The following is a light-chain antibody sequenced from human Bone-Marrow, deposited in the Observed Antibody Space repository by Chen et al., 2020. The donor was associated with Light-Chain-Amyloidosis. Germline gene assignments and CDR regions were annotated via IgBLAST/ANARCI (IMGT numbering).Light chain of an antibody. CDR2: DDS. V-gene: IGLV3-21*02. J-gene: IGLJ3*02. CDR3: QVWDRSSDRPV. CDR1: NIGSTS. Sequence: SYVLTQPSSVSVAPGQTATLACGGHNIGSTSVHWYQQTPGQAPLLVVDDDSDRPAGIPERLSGSNSGNTATLTISRVEAGDEADYYCQVWDRSSDRPVFGGGTKLTVL.